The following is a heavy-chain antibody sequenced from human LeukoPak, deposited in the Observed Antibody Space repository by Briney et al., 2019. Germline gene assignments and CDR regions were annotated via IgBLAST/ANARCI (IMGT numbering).Heavy chain of an antibody. D-gene: IGHD2-2*01. J-gene: IGHJ5*02. CDR3: ARTYCSSTSCANWSDP. CDR1: GGTFSSYA. V-gene: IGHV1-69*06. Sequence: ASVKVSCKASGGTFSSYAISWVRQAPGQGLEWMGGIIPIFGTANYAQKFQGRVTITADKSTSTAYMELSRLRSDDTAVYYCARTYCSSTSCANWSDPWGQGTLVTVSS. CDR2: IIPIFGTA.